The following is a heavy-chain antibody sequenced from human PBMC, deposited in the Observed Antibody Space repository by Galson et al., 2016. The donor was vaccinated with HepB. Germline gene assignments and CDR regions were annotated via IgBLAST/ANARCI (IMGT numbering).Heavy chain of an antibody. CDR2: IKSKVDGGAA. J-gene: IGHJ4*02. V-gene: IGHV3-15*07. CDR3: TTVLSTASMSGWYDWGFDS. CDR1: GFTFSSYS. D-gene: IGHD6-19*01. Sequence: SLRLSCAASGFTFSSYSMNWVRQAPGKGLEWVGRIKSKVDGGAADYAAPVKGRFTISGDDSKNTLYLQMTGLKTEDTAVYYCTTVLSTASMSGWYDWGFDSWGQGTLVTVSS.